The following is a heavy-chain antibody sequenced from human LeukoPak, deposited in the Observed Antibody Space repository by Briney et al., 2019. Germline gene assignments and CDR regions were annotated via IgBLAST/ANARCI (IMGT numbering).Heavy chain of an antibody. J-gene: IGHJ4*02. V-gene: IGHV4-30-4*01. CDR2: IYYSGST. D-gene: IGHD5-18*01. CDR3: ARFDSYGYSQYFDY. CDR1: GDSISSGDYY. Sequence: SETLSLTCTVSGDSISSGDYYWSWIRQPPGKGLEWIGYIYYSGSTYYNPSLKSRVTISVDTSKNQFSLKLSSVTAADTAVYYCARFDSYGYSQYFDYWGQGTLVTVSS.